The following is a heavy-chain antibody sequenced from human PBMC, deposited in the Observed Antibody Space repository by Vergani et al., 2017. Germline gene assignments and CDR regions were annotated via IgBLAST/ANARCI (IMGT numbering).Heavy chain of an antibody. CDR2: IDHTGRP. Sequence: QVQLQQWGGGLLKPSETLSLTCVVNGGSFTSYHWTWIRQSPGEGLEWVGDIDHTGRPDNNPSLKSRLTMSVDKSRNQFSLTLNSVTATDTAIYFCSRVNTETNGHLYYYYYMDVWGQGTAVTVS. CDR1: GGSFTSYH. J-gene: IGHJ6*03. V-gene: IGHV4-34*01. D-gene: IGHD4-11*01. CDR3: SRVNTETNGHLYYYYYMDV.